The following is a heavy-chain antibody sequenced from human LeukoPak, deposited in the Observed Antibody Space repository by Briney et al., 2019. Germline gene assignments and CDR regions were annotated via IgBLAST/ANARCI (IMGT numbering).Heavy chain of an antibody. Sequence: GASVKVSCKASGYTFTSYGISWVRQAPGQGLEWMGWISAYNGNTNYAQKLQGRVTMTTDTSTSTAYMELRSLRSDDTAVYYCARDLEYYYESSGYYYPGYWGQGTLVTVSS. CDR1: GYTFTSYG. CDR2: ISAYNGNT. D-gene: IGHD3-22*01. CDR3: ARDLEYYYESSGYYYPGY. J-gene: IGHJ4*02. V-gene: IGHV1-18*01.